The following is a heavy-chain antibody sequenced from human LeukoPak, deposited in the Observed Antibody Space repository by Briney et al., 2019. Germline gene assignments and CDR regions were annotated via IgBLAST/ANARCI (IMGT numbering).Heavy chain of an antibody. D-gene: IGHD3-22*01. CDR2: INHSGST. J-gene: IGHJ4*02. CDR3: ARHWSDYDSSGYYGVFDY. V-gene: IGHV4-34*01. CDR1: GGSFSGYY. Sequence: SETLSLTCAVYGGSFSGYYWSWIRQPPGKGLEWIGEINHSGSTNYNPSLKSRVTISVDTPKNQFSLKLSSVTAADTAVYYCARHWSDYDSSGYYGVFDYWGQGTLVTVSS.